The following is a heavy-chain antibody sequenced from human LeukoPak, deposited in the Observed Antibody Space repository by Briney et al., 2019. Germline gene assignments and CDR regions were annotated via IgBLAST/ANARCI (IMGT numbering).Heavy chain of an antibody. Sequence: GGSLRLSCTASGFTFGDYAMSWFRQAPGKGLEWVGFIRSKAYGGTTEYAASVKGRFTISRDDSKSIAYLQMNSLKTEDTAVYYCTRDLSSSSGWYGGSDAFDIWGQGTMVTVSS. J-gene: IGHJ3*02. CDR1: GFTFGDYA. D-gene: IGHD6-19*01. V-gene: IGHV3-49*03. CDR3: TRDLSSSSGWYGGSDAFDI. CDR2: IRSKAYGGTT.